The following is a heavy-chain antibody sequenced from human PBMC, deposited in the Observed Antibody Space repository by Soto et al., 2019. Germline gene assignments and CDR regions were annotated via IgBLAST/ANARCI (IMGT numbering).Heavy chain of an antibody. D-gene: IGHD6-13*01. Sequence: QVTLKESGPALVKPTETLTLTCTVSGFSLSNARMGVSWIRQPPGKALEWLAHIFSNDEKSYSTSLKSRLTISKDTSKSQVVLTMTNMDPVDTATYYCARTYSSSWSYFDYWGQGAQVTVSS. CDR1: GFSLSNARMG. J-gene: IGHJ4*02. CDR2: IFSNDEK. CDR3: ARTYSSSWSYFDY. V-gene: IGHV2-26*01.